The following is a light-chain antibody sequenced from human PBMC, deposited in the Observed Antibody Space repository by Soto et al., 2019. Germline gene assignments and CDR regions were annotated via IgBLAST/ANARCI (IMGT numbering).Light chain of an antibody. CDR2: RAS. CDR3: QQYDNLPSYT. CDR1: QDISNY. Sequence: DIQMSQSPSSLSASVGDRVTITCQASQDISNYLNWYQHKPGKAPKLLIFRASNLETGVPSRFSGGGSGTQFTFTISSLQPDDIATYYCQQYDNLPSYTFGPGTKLEIK. J-gene: IGKJ2*01. V-gene: IGKV1-33*01.